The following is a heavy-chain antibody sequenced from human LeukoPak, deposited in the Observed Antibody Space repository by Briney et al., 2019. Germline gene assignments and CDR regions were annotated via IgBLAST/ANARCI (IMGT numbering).Heavy chain of an antibody. Sequence: PSETLSLTCTVSGGSISSGGYYWSWIRQPPGKGLEWIGYIYHSGSTYYNPSLKSRVTISVDTSKNQFSLKLSSVTAADTAVYYCARRPYSTTFDIWGQGTMVTVSS. D-gene: IGHD6-13*01. V-gene: IGHV4-30-2*01. CDR1: GGSISSGGYY. J-gene: IGHJ3*02. CDR2: IYHSGST. CDR3: ARRPYSTTFDI.